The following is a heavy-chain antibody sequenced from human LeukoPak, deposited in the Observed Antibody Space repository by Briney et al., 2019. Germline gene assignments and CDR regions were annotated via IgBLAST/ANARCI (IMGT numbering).Heavy chain of an antibody. J-gene: IGHJ4*02. CDR2: IYPGDSDTS. Sequence: GESLKISCKGSGYSFTSYWIGWVRQMPGKGLGWMGIIYPGDSDTSRYSPSFQGQVTISADKSISTAYLQWSSLKASDTAMYYCARHVRDAYNRRFDYRGQGTLVTVSS. CDR1: GYSFTSYW. V-gene: IGHV5-51*01. D-gene: IGHD5-24*01. CDR3: ARHVRDAYNRRFDY.